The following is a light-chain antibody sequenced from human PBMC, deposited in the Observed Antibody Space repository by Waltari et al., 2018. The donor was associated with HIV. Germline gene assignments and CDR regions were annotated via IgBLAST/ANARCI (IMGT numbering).Light chain of an antibody. V-gene: IGLV3-1*01. Sequence: SYELTQPPSVSVSPGQTASISCSGDELRDKFVCWYQQKPGQSPVRVIYQDTKRPSGIHGRFSGSNSGNTATLTISGTQAMDEADYYCHAWDSSTVVFGGGTKLTVL. CDR1: ELRDKF. CDR2: QDT. CDR3: HAWDSSTVV. J-gene: IGLJ2*01.